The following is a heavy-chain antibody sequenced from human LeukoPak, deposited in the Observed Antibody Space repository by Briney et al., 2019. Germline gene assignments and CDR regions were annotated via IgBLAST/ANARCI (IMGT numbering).Heavy chain of an antibody. Sequence: PTGGSLRLSCAASGLTFSSYAMSWVRQAPGKGLEWVSAISGSGGSTYYADSVKGRFSASRDNSKNTLYMQMNSLRAEDAAVYYCAKVRFSGTYWAYFDDSGQGNPVTVTS. CDR2: ISGSGGST. V-gene: IGHV3-23*01. CDR1: GLTFSSYA. CDR3: AKVRFSGTYWAYFDD. D-gene: IGHD1-26*01. J-gene: IGHJ4*02.